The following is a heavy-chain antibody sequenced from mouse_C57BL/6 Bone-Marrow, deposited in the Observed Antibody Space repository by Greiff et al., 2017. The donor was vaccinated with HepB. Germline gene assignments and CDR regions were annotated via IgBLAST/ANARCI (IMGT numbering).Heavy chain of an antibody. V-gene: IGHV1-26*01. CDR3: ARRDYYGSSYVRYYFDY. Sequence: EVQLQQSGPELVKPGASVKISCKASGYTFTDYYMNWVKQSHGKSLEWIGDINPNNGGTSYNQKFKGKATLTVDKSSSTAYMELRSLTSEDSAVYYCARRDYYGSSYVRYYFDYWGQGTTLTVSS. CDR1: GYTFTDYY. CDR2: INPNNGGT. D-gene: IGHD1-1*01. J-gene: IGHJ2*01.